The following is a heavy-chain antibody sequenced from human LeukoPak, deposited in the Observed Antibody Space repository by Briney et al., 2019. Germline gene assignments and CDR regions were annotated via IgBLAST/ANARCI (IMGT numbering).Heavy chain of an antibody. CDR1: GFTFSRYW. V-gene: IGHV3-7*01. CDR3: KSGGAAPGSFDY. CDR2: IKYDGPED. J-gene: IGHJ4*02. D-gene: IGHD1-1*01. Sequence: GGSLRLSCAASGFTFSRYWMSWMRQAPGKGLEWVANIKYDGPEDYYVDSVKGRFTISRDNAKNTLYLQLNSLRVEDTAVYYCKSGGAAPGSFDYWGQGTLVTVSP.